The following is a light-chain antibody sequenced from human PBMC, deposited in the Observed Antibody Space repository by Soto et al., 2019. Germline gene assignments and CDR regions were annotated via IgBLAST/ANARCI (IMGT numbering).Light chain of an antibody. Sequence: DIVLTQSPLSLPFIPGEPASISCRSSQSLQYSNGYNYLDWYFQKPGQSPQLLISLGSTRASGVPDRFSGSGSGTDFTLKIRRVEADDVGVYYCFQGLQTPPITFGQGTRLEIK. CDR1: QSLQYSNGYNY. J-gene: IGKJ5*01. CDR3: FQGLQTPPIT. V-gene: IGKV2-28*01. CDR2: LGS.